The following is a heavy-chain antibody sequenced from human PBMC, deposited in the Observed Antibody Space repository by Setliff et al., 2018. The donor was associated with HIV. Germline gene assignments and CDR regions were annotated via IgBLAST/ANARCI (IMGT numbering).Heavy chain of an antibody. CDR2: INPSDGGA. D-gene: IGHD3-22*01. CDR1: GYTFSTNA. V-gene: IGHV1-2*02. Sequence: ASVKVSCKAFGYTFSTNATHWVRQAPGQGLEWMGWINPSDGGAKYAHNFEGRVTMTRDTSISTAYMELSRLRSDDTAVYYCARDGYYDSSGYSAFDIWGQGTMVTVSS. CDR3: ARDGYYDSSGYSAFDI. J-gene: IGHJ3*02.